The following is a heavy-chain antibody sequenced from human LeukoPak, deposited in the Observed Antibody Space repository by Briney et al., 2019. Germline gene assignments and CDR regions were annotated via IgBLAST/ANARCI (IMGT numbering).Heavy chain of an antibody. CDR1: GYSFTSYW. CDR2: IYPGDSDT. J-gene: IGHJ5*02. CDR3: ARHGGQYCSGGSCYRYPPGFDP. Sequence: GESLRISCKGSGYSFTSYWIGWVRQMPGKGLEWMGIIYPGDSDTRYSPSFQGQVTISADKSISTAYLQWSSLKASDTAMYYCARHGGQYCSGGSCYRYPPGFDPWGQGTLVTVSS. D-gene: IGHD2-15*01. V-gene: IGHV5-51*01.